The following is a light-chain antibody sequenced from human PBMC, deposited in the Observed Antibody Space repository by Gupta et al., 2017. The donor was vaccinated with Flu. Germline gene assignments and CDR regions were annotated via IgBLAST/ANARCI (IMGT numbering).Light chain of an antibody. V-gene: IGKV3-11*01. Sequence: PATLSFSKGGRATRSCRGSQNVNNCLDWYQQKPGQAPRLLIYDASNRASGVPVRFSGSGSGTDFTLTSSRLDHEDFAVYYWQQRSNLLTFGGGTKVEIK. CDR2: DAS. J-gene: IGKJ4*01. CDR3: QQRSNLLT. CDR1: QNVNNC.